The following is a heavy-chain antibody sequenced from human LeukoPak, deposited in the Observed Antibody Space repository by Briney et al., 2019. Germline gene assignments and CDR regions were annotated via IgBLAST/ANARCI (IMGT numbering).Heavy chain of an antibody. Sequence: GGSLPLSCPASGFTFSSYAMSWVRPARGKGLEGVSPSSGSGGSTYYADSVKGRFTISRDNSKNTLYLQMNSLRAEDTAVYYCAKPPDDSSGWYWEYFQHWGQGTLVTVSS. CDR3: AKPPDDSSGWYWEYFQH. V-gene: IGHV3-23*01. J-gene: IGHJ1*01. CDR2: SSGSGGST. CDR1: GFTFSSYA. D-gene: IGHD6-19*01.